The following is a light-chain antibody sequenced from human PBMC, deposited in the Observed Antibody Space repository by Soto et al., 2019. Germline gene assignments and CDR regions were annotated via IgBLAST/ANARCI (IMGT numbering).Light chain of an antibody. Sequence: QSALTQPASVSGSPGQSITISCTGTSSDVAGYNYVSWYQQHPGKAPKLMIYEVTYRPSGVSNRFSGSKSGNTASLTISGLQAEDEADYYCSSYTSSSTWVFGGGTKLTVL. CDR3: SSYTSSSTWV. CDR2: EVT. V-gene: IGLV2-14*01. CDR1: SSDVAGYNY. J-gene: IGLJ3*02.